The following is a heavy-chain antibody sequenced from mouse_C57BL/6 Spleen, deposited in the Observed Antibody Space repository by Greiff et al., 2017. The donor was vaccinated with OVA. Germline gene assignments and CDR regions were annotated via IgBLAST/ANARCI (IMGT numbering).Heavy chain of an antibody. CDR2: INYDGSST. D-gene: IGHD1-1*02. CDR1: GFTFSDYY. J-gene: IGHJ4*01. Sequence: EVKLMESEGGLVQPGSSMKLSCTASGFTFSDYYMAWVRQVPEKGLEWVANINYDGSSTYYLDSLKSRFIISRDNAENILYLQMSSLKSEDTATYYCARGGLSFYAMDYWGQGTSVTVSS. V-gene: IGHV5-16*01. CDR3: ARGGLSFYAMDY.